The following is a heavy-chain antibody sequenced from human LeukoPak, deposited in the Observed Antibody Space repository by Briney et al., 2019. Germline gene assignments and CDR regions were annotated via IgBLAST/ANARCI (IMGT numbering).Heavy chain of an antibody. J-gene: IGHJ6*02. CDR2: ISAYNGNT. V-gene: IGHV1-18*01. CDR1: GGTFSSYA. CDR3: ARDYDFWSGYYTPRGYYYYGMDV. D-gene: IGHD3-3*01. Sequence: ASVKVSCKASGGTFSSYAISWVRQAPGQGLEWMGWISAYNGNTNYAQKLQGRVTMTTDTSTSTAYMELRSLRSDDTAVYYCARDYDFWSGYYTPRGYYYYGMDVWGQGTTVTVSS.